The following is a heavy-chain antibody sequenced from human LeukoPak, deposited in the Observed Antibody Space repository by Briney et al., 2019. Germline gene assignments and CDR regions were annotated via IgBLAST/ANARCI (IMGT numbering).Heavy chain of an antibody. J-gene: IGHJ4*02. CDR1: GYNFANYW. D-gene: IGHD1-26*01. V-gene: IGHV5-51*01. Sequence: GESLKISCKGYGYNFANYWIGWVRQMPGKGLEWMGFIYPGASNSRYSPSFQGQVTVSSDLSINTAYLQWSSLKASDTAMYYCARWVVGATYFDYWGQGTLVTVSS. CDR3: ARWVVGATYFDY. CDR2: IYPGASNS.